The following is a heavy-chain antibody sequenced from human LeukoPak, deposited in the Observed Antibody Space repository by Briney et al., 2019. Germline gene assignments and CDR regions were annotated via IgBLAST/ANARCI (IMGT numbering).Heavy chain of an antibody. V-gene: IGHV3-20*04. J-gene: IGHJ6*03. CDR3: ARVRRDTKYYDFWSGYYGTYYYYYMDV. Sequence: PGGSLRLSCAASGFTFSSYGMSWVRQAPGKGLEWVSGINWNGGSTGYADSVKGRFTISRDNAKNSLYLQMNSLRAEDTALYYCARVRRDTKYYDFWSGYYGTYYYYYMDVWGKGTTVTVSS. CDR2: INWNGGST. CDR1: GFTFSSYG. D-gene: IGHD3-3*01.